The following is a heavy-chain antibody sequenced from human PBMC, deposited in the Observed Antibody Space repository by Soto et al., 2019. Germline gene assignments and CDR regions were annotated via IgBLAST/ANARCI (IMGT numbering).Heavy chain of an antibody. CDR1: GGSISSSSYY. CDR3: ARAIFGVVHFDY. D-gene: IGHD3-3*02. Sequence: SETLSLTCTVSGGSISSSSYYWGWIRQPPGKGLEWIGSIYYSGSTYYNPSLKSRVTISVDTSKNQFSLKLSSVTAADTAVYYCARAIFGVVHFDYWGQGTLVTVSS. V-gene: IGHV4-39*01. CDR2: IYYSGST. J-gene: IGHJ4*01.